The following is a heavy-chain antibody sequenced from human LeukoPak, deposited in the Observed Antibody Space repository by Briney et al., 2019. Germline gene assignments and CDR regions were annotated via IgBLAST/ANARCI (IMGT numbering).Heavy chain of an antibody. CDR3: AKDYVRYGDRSYYFDY. CDR2: ISGSGGST. Sequence: PGGTLRLSCAASGFTFSSYGMSWVRQAPGKGLEWVSAISGSGGSTFYADSVKGRFTISRDNSKNTLYLQMNSLRAKDTAVYYCAKDYVRYGDRSYYFDYRGQGTLVTVSS. CDR1: GFTFSSYG. D-gene: IGHD4-17*01. V-gene: IGHV3-23*01. J-gene: IGHJ4*02.